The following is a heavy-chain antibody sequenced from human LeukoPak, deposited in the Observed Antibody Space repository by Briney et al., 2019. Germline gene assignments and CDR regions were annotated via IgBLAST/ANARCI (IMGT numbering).Heavy chain of an antibody. V-gene: IGHV4-59*01. D-gene: IGHD3-22*01. CDR1: GGSISSYY. CDR2: IYYSGST. J-gene: IGHJ6*02. CDR3: ARSYDSRGFYYYGMDV. Sequence: PSETLSLTCTVSGGSISSYYWSWIRQPPGKGLEWIGYIYYSGSTHYNPSLESRVTISVDTSKDQFSLKLSSVTAADTAVYYCARSYDSRGFYYYGMDVWGQGTTVTVSS.